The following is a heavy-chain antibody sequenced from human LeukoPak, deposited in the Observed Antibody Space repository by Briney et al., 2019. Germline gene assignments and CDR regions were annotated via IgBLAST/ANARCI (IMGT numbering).Heavy chain of an antibody. J-gene: IGHJ4*02. CDR2: ISGSGGST. D-gene: IGHD4-17*01. V-gene: IGHV3-23*01. CDR1: GFTFSIYA. CDR3: ARDRLHYGEYEKTFDY. Sequence: GGSLRLSCAASGFTFSIYAMSWVRQAPGKGLEWVSAISGSGGSTYYADSVKGRFTISRDNSKNSLYLQMNSLRAEDTAVYYCARDRLHYGEYEKTFDYWGQGTLVSVSS.